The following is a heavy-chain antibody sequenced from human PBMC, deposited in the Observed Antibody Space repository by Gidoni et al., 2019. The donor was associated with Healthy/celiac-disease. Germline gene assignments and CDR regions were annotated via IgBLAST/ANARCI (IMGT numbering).Heavy chain of an antibody. CDR2: ISYDGSNK. CDR1: GFTFSSSA. V-gene: IGHV3-30-3*01. Sequence: QVQLVESGGGVVQPGRSLRLSCAASGFTFSSSALHWVRQAPGKGLEWVAVISYDGSNKYYADSVKGRFTISRDNSKNTLYLQMNSLRAEDTAVYYCARDRASYDFWSGYYLTNDAFDIWGQGTMVTVSS. CDR3: ARDRASYDFWSGYYLTNDAFDI. J-gene: IGHJ3*02. D-gene: IGHD3-3*01.